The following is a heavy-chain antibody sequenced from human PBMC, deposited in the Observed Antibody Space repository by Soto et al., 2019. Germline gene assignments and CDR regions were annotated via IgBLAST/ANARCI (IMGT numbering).Heavy chain of an antibody. CDR2: IYSGGST. J-gene: IGHJ3*02. CDR3: ARDQRGGVGSGYDLLTRPSGAFDI. D-gene: IGHD5-12*01. V-gene: IGHV3-66*01. Sequence: PGGSLRLSCAASGFTVSSNYMSWVRQAPGKGLEWVSVIYSGGSTYYADSVKGRFTISRDNSKNTLYLQMNSLRAEDTAVYYCARDQRGGVGSGYDLLTRPSGAFDIWGQGTMVTVSS. CDR1: GFTVSSNY.